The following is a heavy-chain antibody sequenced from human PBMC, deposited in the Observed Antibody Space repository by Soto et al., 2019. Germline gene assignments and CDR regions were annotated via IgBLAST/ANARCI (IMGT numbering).Heavy chain of an antibody. V-gene: IGHV1-45*02. Sequence: SVKASCKASGYTFTYRYLHWVRQAPGQALEWMGWITPFNGNTNYAQKFQDRVTITRDRSMSTAYMELSSLRSEDTAMYYCARSPTRGYDSSGHDAFDIWGQGTMVTVSS. CDR3: ARSPTRGYDSSGHDAFDI. J-gene: IGHJ3*02. CDR1: GYTFTYRY. D-gene: IGHD3-22*01. CDR2: ITPFNGNT.